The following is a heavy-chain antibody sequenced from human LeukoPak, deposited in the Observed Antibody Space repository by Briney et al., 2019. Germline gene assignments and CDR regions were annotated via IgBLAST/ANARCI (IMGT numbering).Heavy chain of an antibody. J-gene: IGHJ4*02. CDR2: ISYDGSDK. Sequence: PGGSLRLSCAASGFTFSSYGMHWVRQAPGKGLEWVAVISYDGSDKYYAGSVKGRFTISRDNSKNTLYLQMNSLRAEDTAVYYCAKVALTYYYGSAPDYWGQGTLVTVSS. V-gene: IGHV3-30*18. D-gene: IGHD3-10*01. CDR3: AKVALTYYYGSAPDY. CDR1: GFTFSSYG.